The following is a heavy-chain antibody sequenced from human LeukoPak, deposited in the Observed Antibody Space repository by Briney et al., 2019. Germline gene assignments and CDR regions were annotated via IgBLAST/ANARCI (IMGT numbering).Heavy chain of an antibody. Sequence: GGSLRLSCAASGFTFNSYAIHWVRQAPGKGLEWVAVISYDGSNKYYAESVKGRFTISRDNSKNTLYLQLNSLRPDDTAVYYCAREYGSGHLVPDYWGQGTLVTVSS. CDR3: AREYGSGHLVPDY. CDR1: GFTFNSYA. CDR2: ISYDGSNK. D-gene: IGHD2-15*01. V-gene: IGHV3-30*04. J-gene: IGHJ4*02.